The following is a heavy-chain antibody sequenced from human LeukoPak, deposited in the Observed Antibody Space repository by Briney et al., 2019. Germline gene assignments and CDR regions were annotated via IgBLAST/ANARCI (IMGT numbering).Heavy chain of an antibody. CDR3: ARVIGSSGYYYYFDY. J-gene: IGHJ4*02. D-gene: IGHD3-22*01. V-gene: IGHV4-30-4*08. CDR2: IYYSGST. Sequence: PSQTLSLTCTVSGGSISSGDYYWSWIRQPPGKGLEWIGYIYYSGSTYYNPSLKSRVTISVDTSKNQFSLKLSSVTAADTAVYYCARVIGSSGYYYYFDYWGQGTLVTVSS. CDR1: GGSISSGDYY.